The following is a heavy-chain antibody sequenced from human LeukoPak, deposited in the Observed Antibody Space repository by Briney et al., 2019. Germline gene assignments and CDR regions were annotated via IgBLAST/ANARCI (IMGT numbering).Heavy chain of an antibody. Sequence: SETLSLTCAVYGGSFSGYYWSWIRQPPGKGLEWIGGINHSGSTNYNPSLKSRVTISVDTSKNQFSLKLSSVTAADTAVYYCARIRVVVPAAILYYYYGMDVWGQGTTVTVSS. CDR1: GGSFSGYY. CDR3: ARIRVVVPAAILYYYYGMDV. V-gene: IGHV4-34*01. J-gene: IGHJ6*02. D-gene: IGHD2-2*02. CDR2: INHSGST.